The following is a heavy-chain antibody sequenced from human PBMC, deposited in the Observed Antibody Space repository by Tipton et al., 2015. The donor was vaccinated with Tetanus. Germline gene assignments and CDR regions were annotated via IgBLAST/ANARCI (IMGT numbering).Heavy chain of an antibody. J-gene: IGHJ5*02. CDR2: IYYSGST. V-gene: IGHV4-61*01. CDR1: GGSVSSGSYY. CDR3: VRGGVFATIGGVIEDWFDP. D-gene: IGHD3-16*02. Sequence: TLSLTCTVSGGSVSSGSYYWSWIRQPPGKGLEWIGYIYYSGSTNYNPSLKSRVTISVDTSKNQFSLKLSSVTAADTAVYYCVRGGVFATIGGVIEDWFDPWGQGILVTVSP.